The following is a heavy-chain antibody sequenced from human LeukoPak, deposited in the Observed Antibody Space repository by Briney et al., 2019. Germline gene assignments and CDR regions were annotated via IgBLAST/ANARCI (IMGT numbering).Heavy chain of an antibody. CDR1: GGSISSYY. Sequence: PSETLSLTCSVSGGSISSYYWSWIRQPPGKGLEWVGYIYYSGRTNYNPSLKSRVTISVDTSKKQFSLKLSSVTAADTAVYYCARHGKIDDAFDIWGQGTMVTVSS. V-gene: IGHV4-59*08. CDR3: ARHGKIDDAFDI. D-gene: IGHD1-26*01. CDR2: IYYSGRT. J-gene: IGHJ3*02.